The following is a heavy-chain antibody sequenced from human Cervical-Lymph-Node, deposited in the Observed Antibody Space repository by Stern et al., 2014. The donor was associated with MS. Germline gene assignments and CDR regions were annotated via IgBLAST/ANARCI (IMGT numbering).Heavy chain of an antibody. CDR1: GFTFTNYA. J-gene: IGHJ4*02. CDR3: AKHRAGYKTDNDY. V-gene: IGHV3-23*04. D-gene: IGHD5-24*01. Sequence: EVQLVQSGGGLVQPGGSLRLSCTASGFTFTNYAMSWVRQPPGKGLEWVSVISGGGGSTFYAHSVKGRFTISGDNSKSTLYLEMNSLRAEDTAVYYCAKHRAGYKTDNDYWGQGTLVTVSS. CDR2: ISGGGGST.